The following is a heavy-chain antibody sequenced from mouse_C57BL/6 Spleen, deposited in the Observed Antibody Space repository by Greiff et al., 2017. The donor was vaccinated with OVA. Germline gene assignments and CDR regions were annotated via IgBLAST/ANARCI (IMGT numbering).Heavy chain of an antibody. CDR1: GYTFTDYY. D-gene: IGHD1-1*01. J-gene: IGHJ3*01. CDR3: ARDDGSSPGWFAD. V-gene: IGHV1-26*01. Sequence: VQLQQSGPELVKPGASVKISCKASGYTFTDYYMNWVKQSHGKSLEWIGDINPNNGGTSYNQKFKGKATLTVDKSSSTAYMELRSLTAEDSAVYYCARDDGSSPGWFADWGQGTLVTVSA. CDR2: INPNNGGT.